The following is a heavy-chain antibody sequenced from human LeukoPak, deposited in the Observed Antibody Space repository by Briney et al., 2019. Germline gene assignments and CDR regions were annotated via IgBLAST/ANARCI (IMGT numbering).Heavy chain of an antibody. CDR3: ARAQTYNDYVWGSYRLRYFDY. V-gene: IGHV1-69-2*01. CDR1: GYTFTDYY. D-gene: IGHD3-16*02. CDR2: VDPEDGET. Sequence: ASVKVSCKVSGYTFTDYYMHWVQQAPGKGLEWMGLVDPEDGETIYAEKFQGRVTITADTSTDTAYMELSSLRSEDTAVYYCARAQTYNDYVWGSYRLRYFDYWGQGTLVTVSS. J-gene: IGHJ4*02.